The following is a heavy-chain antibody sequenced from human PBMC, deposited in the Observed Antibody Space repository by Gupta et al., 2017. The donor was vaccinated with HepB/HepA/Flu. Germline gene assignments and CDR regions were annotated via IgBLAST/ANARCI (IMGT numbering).Heavy chain of an antibody. CDR2: SIPIFGTA. CDR1: GGTFSSYA. V-gene: IGHV1-69*06. Sequence: QVQLVQSGAEVKKPGSSVKVSCKASGGTFSSYAISWVRQAPGQGLEWMGGSIPIFGTANYAQKFQGRVTITADKSTSTAYMELSSLRSEDTAVYYCARDGDTAMVTRYYYYYMDVWGKGTTVTVSS. D-gene: IGHD5-18*01. CDR3: ARDGDTAMVTRYYYYYMDV. J-gene: IGHJ6*03.